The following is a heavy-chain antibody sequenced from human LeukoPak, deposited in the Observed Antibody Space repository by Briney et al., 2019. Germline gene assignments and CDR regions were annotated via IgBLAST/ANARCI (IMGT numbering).Heavy chain of an antibody. D-gene: IGHD4-17*01. Sequence: EPSQTLSLTCTVSGGSISGGSYYWSWIRQPAGKGLEWIGRIYTSGSTNHNPSLKSRVTISVDTSKNQFSLKLSSVTAADTAVYYCATTSGDTVTGNDAFDIWGQGTMVTVSS. J-gene: IGHJ3*02. CDR2: IYTSGST. CDR1: GGSISGGSYY. V-gene: IGHV4-61*02. CDR3: ATTSGDTVTGNDAFDI.